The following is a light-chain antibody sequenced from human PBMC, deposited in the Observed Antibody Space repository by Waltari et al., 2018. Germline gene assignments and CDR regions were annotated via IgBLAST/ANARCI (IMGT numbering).Light chain of an antibody. J-gene: IGLJ3*02. CDR2: DVS. CDR1: SSDIGHDTS. Sequence: QSALTQPPSVSGSPGQSITISCTGTSSDIGHDTSASWYQQLPGKVPKLILYDVSTRPAGVSHRVAGSKSGNAASLTISGLQPDDEAGYYCSSFTTRRTWVFGGGTKLTVL. V-gene: IGLV2-14*01. CDR3: SSFTTRRTWV.